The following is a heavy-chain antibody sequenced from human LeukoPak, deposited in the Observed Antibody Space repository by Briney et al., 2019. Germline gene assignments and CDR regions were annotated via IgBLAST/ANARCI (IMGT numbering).Heavy chain of an antibody. CDR2: MKQDGSET. D-gene: IGHD1-26*01. V-gene: IGHV3-7*01. CDR1: GFTFSNYW. CDR3: ARDKIVGATHFDY. J-gene: IGHJ4*02. Sequence: GGSLRLSCAASGFTFSNYWMTWVRQAPGKGLEWVANMKQDGSETYYVDSVKGRFTISRDNAKNSLYLQMNSLRAEDTAVYYCARDKIVGATHFDYWGQGTLVTVSS.